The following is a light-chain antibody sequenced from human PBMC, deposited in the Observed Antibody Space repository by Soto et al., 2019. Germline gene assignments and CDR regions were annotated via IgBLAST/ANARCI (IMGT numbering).Light chain of an antibody. V-gene: IGKV3-15*01. CDR1: QSVSSN. Sequence: EIVMTQSPATLSVSPGERVTLSCRASQSVSSNLAWYQQKPGQAPRLLIYDASTRATDVPARFSGSGSGTEFTLTISSLQSEDFAVYYCQQCNSWPPTFGQGTKVDFK. J-gene: IGKJ1*01. CDR2: DAS. CDR3: QQCNSWPPT.